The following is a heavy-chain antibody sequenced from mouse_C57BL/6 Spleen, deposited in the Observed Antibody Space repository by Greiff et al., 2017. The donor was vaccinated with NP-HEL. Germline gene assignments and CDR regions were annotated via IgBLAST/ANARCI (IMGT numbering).Heavy chain of an antibody. CDR1: GYAFSSSW. CDR3: ARRKLDLYYFDY. J-gene: IGHJ2*01. CDR2: IYPGDGDT. Sequence: VQLQQSGPELVKPGASVKISCKASGYAFSSSWMNWVKQRPGKGLEWIGRIYPGDGDTNYNGKFKGKATLTADKSSSTAYMQLSSLTCEDSAVYFCARRKLDLYYFDYWGQGTTLTVSS. V-gene: IGHV1-82*01. D-gene: IGHD4-1*01.